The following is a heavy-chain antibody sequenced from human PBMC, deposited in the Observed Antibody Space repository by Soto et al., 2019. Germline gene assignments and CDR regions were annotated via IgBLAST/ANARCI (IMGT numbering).Heavy chain of an antibody. J-gene: IGHJ4*02. CDR1: GFTFSNYA. CDR3: AKDRYCSGGSCYSDFDY. D-gene: IGHD2-15*01. CDR2: IGSSGAT. Sequence: EVQWLESGGGLVQPGGSLRLSCAVSGFTFSNYAMSWVRQAPGKGLEWVSAIGSSGATFYADFVKGRFTVSRDNSKNKLYLQVSSLRAEETAIYYCAKDRYCSGGSCYSDFDYWGQGTLVTVSS. V-gene: IGHV3-23*01.